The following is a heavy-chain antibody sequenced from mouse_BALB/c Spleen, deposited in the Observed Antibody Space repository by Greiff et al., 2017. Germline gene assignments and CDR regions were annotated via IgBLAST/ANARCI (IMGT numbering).Heavy chain of an antibody. D-gene: IGHD1-1*01. CDR1: GFTFSSYG. V-gene: IGHV5-6*01. J-gene: IGHJ2*01. Sequence: EVQRVESGGDLVKPGGSLKLSCAASGFTFSSYGMSWVRQTPDKRLEWVATISSGGSYTYYPDSVKGRFTISRDNAKNTLYLQMSSLKSEDTAMYYCARNYGSSYENYWGQGTTLTVSS. CDR2: ISSGGSYT. CDR3: ARNYGSSYENY.